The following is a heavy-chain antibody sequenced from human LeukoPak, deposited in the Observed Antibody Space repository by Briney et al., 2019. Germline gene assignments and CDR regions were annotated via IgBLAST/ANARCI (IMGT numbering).Heavy chain of an antibody. Sequence: SESLSLTCAVYGGSFSGYYWSWLRQPPGKGLEWIGEINHSGSTNYNPSLKSRVTISVDTSKNQFSLKLSSVTAADTAVYYCARGPPPTQYYDLEIDYWGQGTLVTVSS. CDR2: INHSGST. CDR1: GGSFSGYY. CDR3: ARGPPPTQYYDLEIDY. V-gene: IGHV4-34*01. J-gene: IGHJ4*02. D-gene: IGHD3-3*01.